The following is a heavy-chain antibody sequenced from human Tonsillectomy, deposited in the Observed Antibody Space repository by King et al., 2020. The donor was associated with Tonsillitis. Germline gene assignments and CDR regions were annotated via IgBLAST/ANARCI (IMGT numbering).Heavy chain of an antibody. D-gene: IGHD1-26*01. CDR3: AKQEWELKPDFDY. J-gene: IGHJ4*02. CDR2: ISGSGGGT. CDR1: GFTFSSYA. V-gene: IGHV3-23*04. Sequence: VQLVESGGGLVQPGGSLRLSCAASGFTFSSYAMSWVRQAPGKGLEWVSGISGSGGGTYYADSVKGRFTISRDSTKNILYLQMNSLRAEDTAVYYCAKQEWELKPDFDYWGQGTLVTVSS.